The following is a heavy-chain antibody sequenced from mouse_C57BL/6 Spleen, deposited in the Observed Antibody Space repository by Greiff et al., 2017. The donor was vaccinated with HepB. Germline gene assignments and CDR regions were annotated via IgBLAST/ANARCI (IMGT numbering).Heavy chain of an antibody. V-gene: IGHV1-52*01. Sequence: QVQLQQPGAELVRPGSSVKLSCKASGYTFTSYWMHWVKQRPIQGLEWIGNIDPSDSETHYNQKFKDKATLTVDKSSSTAYMQLSSLTSEDSAVYYCARRGAYYSNYGYFDVWGTGTTVTVSS. J-gene: IGHJ1*03. CDR3: ARRGAYYSNYGYFDV. CDR1: GYTFTSYW. D-gene: IGHD2-5*01. CDR2: IDPSDSET.